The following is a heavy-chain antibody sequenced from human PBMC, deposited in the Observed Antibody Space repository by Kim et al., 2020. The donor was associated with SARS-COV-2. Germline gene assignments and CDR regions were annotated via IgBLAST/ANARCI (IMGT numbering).Heavy chain of an antibody. Sequence: ASVKVSCKASGYNFTAYYMHWVRQARGQGLEWLGRINPNTGDTTFPQKFQDRITVTRDTSITTVYMELSGLRSDDTAVYFCARDGSAMNWGQGTLVTVSS. D-gene: IGHD3-10*01. J-gene: IGHJ4*02. CDR1: GYNFTAYY. CDR3: ARDGSAMN. CDR2: INPNTGDT. V-gene: IGHV1-2*06.